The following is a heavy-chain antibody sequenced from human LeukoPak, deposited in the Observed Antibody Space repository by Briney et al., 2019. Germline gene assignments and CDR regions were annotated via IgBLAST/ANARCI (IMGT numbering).Heavy chain of an antibody. CDR3: AKSRSAYPRVDGFDM. Sequence: GGSLRLSCAASGFTFSAYAMSWVRQAPGKGLEWVSAISGSGGTTYNADSVKGRFTISRDNSKSTLYLQMNSLRAEDTALYYCAKSRSAYPRVDGFDMWGQGTMVTVSS. D-gene: IGHD3-3*01. CDR2: ISGSGGTT. V-gene: IGHV3-23*01. CDR1: GFTFSAYA. J-gene: IGHJ3*02.